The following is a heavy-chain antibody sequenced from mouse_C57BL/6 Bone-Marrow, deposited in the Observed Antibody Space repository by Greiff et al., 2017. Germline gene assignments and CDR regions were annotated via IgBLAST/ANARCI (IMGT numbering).Heavy chain of an antibody. CDR3: ARRYYYGSSHCFDY. J-gene: IGHJ2*01. V-gene: IGHV1-18*01. CDR1: GYTFTDYN. CDR2: INPNNGGT. D-gene: IGHD1-1*01. Sequence: EVQLQQSGPELVKPGASVKIPCKASGYTFTDYNMDWVKQSHGKSLEWIGDINPNNGGTIYNQKFKGKATLTVDKSSSTAYMELRSLTSEDTAVYYCARRYYYGSSHCFDYWGQGTTLTVSS.